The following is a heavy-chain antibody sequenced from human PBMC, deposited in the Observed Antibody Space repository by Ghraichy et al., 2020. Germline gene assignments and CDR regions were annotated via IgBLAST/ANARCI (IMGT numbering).Heavy chain of an antibody. Sequence: GSLSLTCTVSGASVRFYYWTWIRQPPGTGLAWIGSISYRGNTNKNPSLKSRVTTSIDTSKNQVSLKLTSVTAADTAVYYCARHGSYYSYGMDVWGQGTTVTVSS. J-gene: IGHJ6*02. CDR3: ARHGSYYSYGMDV. V-gene: IGHV4-59*08. CDR1: GASVRFYY. D-gene: IGHD6-25*01. CDR2: ISYRGNT.